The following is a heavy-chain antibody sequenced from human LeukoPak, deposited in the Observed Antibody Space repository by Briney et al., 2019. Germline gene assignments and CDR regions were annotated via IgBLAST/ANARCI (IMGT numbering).Heavy chain of an antibody. J-gene: IGHJ4*02. D-gene: IGHD6-6*01. CDR3: ARSSSFYYYFDY. Sequence: ASVKVSCKASGYTFTSYDINWVRQATRQGLEWMGWMNPNSGNTGYAQKFQGRVTMTRNTSISTAYMELSSLRSEDTAVYYCARSSSFYYYFDYWGQGTLVTVSS. V-gene: IGHV1-8*01. CDR1: GYTFTSYD. CDR2: MNPNSGNT.